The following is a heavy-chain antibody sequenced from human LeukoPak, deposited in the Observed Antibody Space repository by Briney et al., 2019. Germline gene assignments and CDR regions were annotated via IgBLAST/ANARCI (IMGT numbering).Heavy chain of an antibody. CDR3: AHRSSGWPYDY. CDR2: IYWNDDK. Sequence: GSGPTLVKPTQTLTLTCTFSGFSLSTRGVGVSWIRQPPGKALEWLALIYWNDDKRYSPSLKSRLTITKDTSKNQVVLSMTNMDPVDTATYYCAHRSSGWPYDYWGQGTLVTVSS. V-gene: IGHV2-5*01. D-gene: IGHD6-19*01. J-gene: IGHJ4*02. CDR1: GFSLSTRGVG.